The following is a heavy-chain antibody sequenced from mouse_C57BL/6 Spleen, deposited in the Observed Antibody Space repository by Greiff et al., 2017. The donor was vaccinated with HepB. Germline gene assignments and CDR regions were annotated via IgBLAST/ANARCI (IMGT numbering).Heavy chain of an antibody. V-gene: IGHV5-4*03. CDR3: ARAWYVDV. J-gene: IGHJ1*03. Sequence: EVKLVESGGGLVKPGGSLKLSCAASGFTFSSYAMSWVRQTPEKRLEWVATISDGGSYTYYPDNVKGRFTISRDNAKNNRYLHMSHLKSEDTAMYYWARAWYVDVWGTVTTVTVAS. CDR1: GFTFSSYA. CDR2: ISDGGSYT.